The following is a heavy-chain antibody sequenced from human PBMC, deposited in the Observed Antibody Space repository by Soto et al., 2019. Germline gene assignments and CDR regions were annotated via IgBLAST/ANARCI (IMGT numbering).Heavy chain of an antibody. V-gene: IGHV1-8*01. CDR3: ARSDGYNFNWLDS. Sequence: QVQLVQFEAEVKTPGASVRVSCKASGYTFATYDINWVRQAPGQGLEWMGWMNPNSGNTGYAQKFQGRLTMTRDTALSVADMELSSLRNEDTAVYYCARSDGYNFNWLDSWGQGTLVTVSA. J-gene: IGHJ5*01. CDR2: MNPNSGNT. D-gene: IGHD2-21*01. CDR1: GYTFATYD.